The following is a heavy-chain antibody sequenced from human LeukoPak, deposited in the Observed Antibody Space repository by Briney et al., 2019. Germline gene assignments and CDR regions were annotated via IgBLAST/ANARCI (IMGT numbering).Heavy chain of an antibody. Sequence: PGGSLRLSCGASGFTFSSYAMRGVRPAPGKGLEWVSAIGGSGGSPYYAGSVKGRFTISRDNSKNTLYLQMNSLRAEDTAVYYCAKDGLAHAFDIWGQGTMVTVSS. CDR3: AKDGLAHAFDI. V-gene: IGHV3-23*01. CDR2: IGGSGGSP. J-gene: IGHJ3*02. CDR1: GFTFSSYA.